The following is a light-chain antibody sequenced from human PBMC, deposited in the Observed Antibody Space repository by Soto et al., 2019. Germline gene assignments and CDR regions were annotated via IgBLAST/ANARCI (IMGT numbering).Light chain of an antibody. Sequence: EIVLTQSPGTLSLSPGERATLSCRASQSVSSSYLAWYQQKPGQAPRLLIYGASSRATGIPARFSGSGSGTDFTLIIRRLEPEDFAVYYCQQYGSSPPYNFGQGTKLEIK. CDR1: QSVSSSY. J-gene: IGKJ2*01. CDR2: GAS. V-gene: IGKV3-20*01. CDR3: QQYGSSPPYN.